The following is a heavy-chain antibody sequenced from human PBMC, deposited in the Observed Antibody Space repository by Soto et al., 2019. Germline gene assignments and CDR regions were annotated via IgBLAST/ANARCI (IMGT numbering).Heavy chain of an antibody. V-gene: IGHV4-59*01. D-gene: IGHD5-18*01. Sequence: SETLSLTCAVYCGCISGYYWSWIRQPPGKGLEWIGYIYYSGSTNYNPSLKSRVTISVDTSKNQFSLKLSSVTAADTAVYYCAICIQLWCSRGYYYMDVWGKGTTVT. CDR2: IYYSGST. J-gene: IGHJ6*03. CDR3: AICIQLWCSRGYYYMDV. CDR1: CGCISGYY.